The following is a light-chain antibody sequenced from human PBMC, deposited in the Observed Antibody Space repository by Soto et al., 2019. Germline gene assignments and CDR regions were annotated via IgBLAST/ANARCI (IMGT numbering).Light chain of an antibody. CDR1: SSNIGNNY. CDR3: GTWDSSLSAGRV. Sequence: QSVLTQPPSVSTAPGQKVTISCSGSSSNIGNNYVSWYQQLPGTAPKLLIYDNNKRPSGIPDRFSGSKSGTSATLGINGLQTGDEADYYCGTWDSSLSAGRVFGGGTKVTVL. J-gene: IGLJ3*02. V-gene: IGLV1-51*01. CDR2: DNN.